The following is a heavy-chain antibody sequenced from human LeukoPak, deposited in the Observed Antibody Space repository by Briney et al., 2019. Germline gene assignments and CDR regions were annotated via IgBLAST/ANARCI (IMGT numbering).Heavy chain of an antibody. Sequence: GGSLRLSCAGSGFTFSSYAMSWVRQAPGKGLEWVSIISGSDATTYYADSVKGRFTISRDNSKNTLYLQMNSLRAEDTAVYYCAKGSLAVAGAFDYWGQGTLVTVSS. D-gene: IGHD6-19*01. CDR1: GFTFSSYA. J-gene: IGHJ4*02. CDR3: AKGSLAVAGAFDY. V-gene: IGHV3-23*01. CDR2: ISGSDATT.